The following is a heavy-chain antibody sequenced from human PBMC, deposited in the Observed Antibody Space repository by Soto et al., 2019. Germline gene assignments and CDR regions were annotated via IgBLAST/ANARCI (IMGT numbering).Heavy chain of an antibody. J-gene: IGHJ4*02. Sequence: EVQLVESGGGLVQPGGSLRLSCAASGFTFSSYWMHWVRQAPGKGLVWVSRINSDGSSTSYADSVKGRFTISRDNAKNTLYLQMNSLRAEDTAVYYCAREHTQWELLYRASWNIDYWGQGTLVTVSS. V-gene: IGHV3-74*01. CDR3: AREHTQWELLYRASWNIDY. CDR2: INSDGSST. CDR1: GFTFSSYW. D-gene: IGHD1-26*01.